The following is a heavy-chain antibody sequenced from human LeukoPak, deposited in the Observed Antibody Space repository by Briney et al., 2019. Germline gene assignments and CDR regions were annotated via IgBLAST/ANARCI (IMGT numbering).Heavy chain of an antibody. J-gene: IGHJ4*02. D-gene: IGHD3-3*01. CDR3: AKGKRFLEWLFRNTTFDY. V-gene: IGHV3-30*18. CDR1: GFTFSSYG. Sequence: HPGGSLRLSCAASGFTFSSYGMHWVRQAPGKGLEWVAVISYDGSNKYYADSVKGRFTISRDNSKNTLYLQMNSLRAEDTAVYYCAKGKRFLEWLFRNTTFDYWGQGTLVTVSS. CDR2: ISYDGSNK.